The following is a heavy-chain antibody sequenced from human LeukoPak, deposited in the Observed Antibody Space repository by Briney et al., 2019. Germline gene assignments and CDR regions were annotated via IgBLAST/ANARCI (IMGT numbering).Heavy chain of an antibody. D-gene: IGHD3-10*01. CDR1: GGSISSSSYY. Sequence: PSETLSLTCTVSGGSISSSSYYWGWIRQPPGKGLEWIGSIYYSGSTYYNPSLKSRVTISVDTSKNQFSLKLSSVTAADTAVYYCARHPSPRYYYGSGSYLLDWFDPWGQGTLVTVSS. J-gene: IGHJ5*02. CDR2: IYYSGST. CDR3: ARHPSPRYYYGSGSYLLDWFDP. V-gene: IGHV4-39*07.